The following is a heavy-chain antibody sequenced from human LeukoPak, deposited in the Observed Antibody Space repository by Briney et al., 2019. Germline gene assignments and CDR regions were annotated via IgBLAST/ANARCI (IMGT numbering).Heavy chain of an antibody. D-gene: IGHD1-26*01. CDR2: ISDSGGTT. V-gene: IGHV3-23*01. Sequence: GGSLRLSCAASGFTFSSFAMSWVRQAPGKGLEWVSAISDSGGTTYYADSVKGRFTISRDNAKNTLYLQMNSLRAEDTAVYYCGRDLGGRSGYWGQGTLVTVSS. CDR3: GRDLGGRSGY. CDR1: GFTFSSFA. J-gene: IGHJ4*02.